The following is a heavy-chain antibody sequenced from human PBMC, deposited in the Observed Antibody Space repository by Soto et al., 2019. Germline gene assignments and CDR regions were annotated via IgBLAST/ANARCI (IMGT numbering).Heavy chain of an antibody. Sequence: EVQLVESGGGLVQPGGSLRLSCAASGFTFSSYWMSWVRQAPGKGLEWVANIKQDGSEKYYVDSVKGRFTISRDNAKNPLYLQMNSLRAEETAVYYCARESLIYSSNAPYYYYGMGVCGQGTTVTVS. V-gene: IGHV3-7*05. D-gene: IGHD6-13*01. CDR3: ARESLIYSSNAPYYYYGMGV. CDR2: IKQDGSEK. CDR1: GFTFSSYW. J-gene: IGHJ6*02.